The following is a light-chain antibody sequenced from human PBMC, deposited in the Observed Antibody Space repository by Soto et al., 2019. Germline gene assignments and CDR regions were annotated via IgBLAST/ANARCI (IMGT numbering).Light chain of an antibody. Sequence: EIVMTQSPATVSVSPGERATLSCRASQSVSSSYLAWYQQKPGQAPRLLIYAASSRATGIPDRFSGSGPGTDFTLTISRLEPEDLEVYYCQQYGTSPEWTFGQGTRLEIK. CDR3: QQYGTSPEWT. CDR2: AAS. J-gene: IGKJ5*01. CDR1: QSVSSSY. V-gene: IGKV3-20*01.